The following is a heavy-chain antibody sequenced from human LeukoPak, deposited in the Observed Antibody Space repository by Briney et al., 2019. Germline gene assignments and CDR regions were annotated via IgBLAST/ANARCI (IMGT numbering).Heavy chain of an antibody. CDR2: FDPEDGET. CDR3: ATGGVDTAMVTGVY. V-gene: IGHV1-24*01. Sequence: ASVKVSCKVSGYTFTELSMHWVRQAPGKGLEWMGGFDPEDGETIYAQKFQGRVTMTEDTSTDTAYMELSSLRSEDTAVYYCATGGVDTAMVTGVYWGQGTLVTVSS. CDR1: GYTFTELS. D-gene: IGHD5-18*01. J-gene: IGHJ4*02.